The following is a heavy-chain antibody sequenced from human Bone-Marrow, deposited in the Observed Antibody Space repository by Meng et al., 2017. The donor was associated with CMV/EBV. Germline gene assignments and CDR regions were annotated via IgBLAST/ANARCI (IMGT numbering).Heavy chain of an antibody. J-gene: IGHJ3*02. CDR2: ISYDGSNK. CDR3: AKDRGYYYGSGSYFWAHDAFDI. Sequence: GESLKISCAASGFTFSSHAMHWVRQAPGKGLEWVALISYDGSNKYYADSVEGRFTISRDNSKNTLYLQMNSLRAEDTAVYYCAKDRGYYYGSGSYFWAHDAFDIWGQGTMVTVSS. D-gene: IGHD3-10*01. V-gene: IGHV3-30*04. CDR1: GFTFSSHA.